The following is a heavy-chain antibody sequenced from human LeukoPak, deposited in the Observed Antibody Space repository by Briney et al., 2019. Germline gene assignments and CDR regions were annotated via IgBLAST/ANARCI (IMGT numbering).Heavy chain of an antibody. CDR1: GFTFSSYA. J-gene: IGHJ6*03. CDR3: AKEGARGGFVYYMDV. CDR2: ISGSGGNT. D-gene: IGHD3-16*01. V-gene: IGHV3-23*01. Sequence: GGSLRLSCAASGFTFSSYAMSWVRQAPGKGLEWVSAISGSGGNTYYADSVKGRFTISRDNSKNTLYLQMNSLRAEDTAVYYCAKEGARGGFVYYMDVWGKGTTVTVSS.